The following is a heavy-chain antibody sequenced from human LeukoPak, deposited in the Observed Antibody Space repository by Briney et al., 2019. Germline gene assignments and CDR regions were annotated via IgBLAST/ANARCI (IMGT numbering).Heavy chain of an antibody. D-gene: IGHD3-9*01. Sequence: SQTLSLTCAISGDSVSSNNGARNWTRQSPSRGLEWLGRTYYRSKWYNDYAESLISRITISPVTTKNQFSLQLHSVTPEDTAVYYCARDVGTTGWHTFDYWGQGTLVTVSS. V-gene: IGHV6-1*01. CDR1: GDSVSSNNGA. CDR2: TYYRSKWYN. J-gene: IGHJ4*02. CDR3: ARDVGTTGWHTFDY.